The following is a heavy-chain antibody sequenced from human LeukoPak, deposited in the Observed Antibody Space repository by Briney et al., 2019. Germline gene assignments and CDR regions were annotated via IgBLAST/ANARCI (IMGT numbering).Heavy chain of an antibody. D-gene: IGHD1-26*01. V-gene: IGHV4-59*01. J-gene: IGHJ3*02. Sequence: PSETLSLTCTVSGGSISSYYWSWIRQPPGKGLEWIGYIYYSGSTNYNPSLKSRVTISVDTSKNQFSLKLSSATAADTAVYYCARAKYSGSYYVRGAFDIWGQGTMVTVSS. CDR1: GGSISSYY. CDR3: ARAKYSGSYYVRGAFDI. CDR2: IYYSGST.